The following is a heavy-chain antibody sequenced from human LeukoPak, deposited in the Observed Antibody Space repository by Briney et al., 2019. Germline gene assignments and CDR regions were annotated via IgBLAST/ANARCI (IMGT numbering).Heavy chain of an antibody. CDR3: ARGTVTSDAFDI. Sequence: GRSLRLSCAASGFTFSSYAMHWVRQAPGKGLEWVAVISCDGSNKYYADSVKGRFTISRDNSKNTLYLQMNSLRAEDTAVYYCARGTVTSDAFDIWGQGTMVTVSS. CDR1: GFTFSSYA. V-gene: IGHV3-30-3*01. CDR2: ISCDGSNK. J-gene: IGHJ3*02. D-gene: IGHD4-17*01.